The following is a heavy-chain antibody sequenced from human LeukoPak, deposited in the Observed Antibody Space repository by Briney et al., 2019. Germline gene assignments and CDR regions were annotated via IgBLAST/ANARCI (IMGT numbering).Heavy chain of an antibody. CDR1: GGSFSGYY. D-gene: IGHD5-18*01. CDR2: INHSGST. CDR3: ARGRIQLWLPSYYYYYGMDV. V-gene: IGHV4-34*01. Sequence: SETLSLTCAVYGGSFSGYYWSWIRQPPGKGLEWIGEINHSGSTNYNPSLKSRVTISVDTSKNQFSLKLSSVTAADTAVYYCARGRIQLWLPSYYYYYGMDVWGQGTTVTVSS. J-gene: IGHJ6*02.